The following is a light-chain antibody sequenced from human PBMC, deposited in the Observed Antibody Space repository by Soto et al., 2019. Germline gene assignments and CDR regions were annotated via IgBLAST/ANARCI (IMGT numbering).Light chain of an antibody. CDR1: QGIINN. CDR3: QKYNRAPQT. CDR2: AAS. Sequence: DIQMTQSPSSLSASVGDRVTITCRTSQGIINNLAWYQQKPGKVPKLLIYAASTLQSGVPSRFSGSGSGTDFTLTISSLQHEDVATYYCQKYNRAPQTFGPGTKVEIK. V-gene: IGKV1-27*01. J-gene: IGKJ1*01.